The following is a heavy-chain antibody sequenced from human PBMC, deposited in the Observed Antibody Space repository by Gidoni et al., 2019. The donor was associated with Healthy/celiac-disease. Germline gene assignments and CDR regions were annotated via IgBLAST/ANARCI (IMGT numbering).Heavy chain of an antibody. CDR1: GFTFRHAG. J-gene: IGHJ4*02. CDR3: TTDRYSSGWYGVY. Sequence: EVQLVASGGGLVKPGGSFRLSCAASGFTFRHAGMSWVRQDPGKGLEWVGRIKSKTDGGTTDYAAHVKGRFTISRDDSKNTLYLQMNRRKTEDTAVYYCTTDRYSSGWYGVYWGQGTLVTVSS. V-gene: IGHV3-15*01. CDR2: IKSKTDGGTT. D-gene: IGHD6-19*01.